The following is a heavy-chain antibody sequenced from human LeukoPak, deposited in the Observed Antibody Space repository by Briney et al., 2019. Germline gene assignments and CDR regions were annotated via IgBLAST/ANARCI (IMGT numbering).Heavy chain of an antibody. Sequence: GGSLRLSCAASGFTFSSYWMSWVRQAPGKGLEWVANIKQDGSEKYYVDSVKGRFTISRDNAKNSLYLQMNSLRAEDTAVYYCARGAVPAAIRRVHAFDIWGQGTMVTVSS. CDR3: ARGAVPAAIRRVHAFDI. CDR2: IKQDGSEK. D-gene: IGHD2-2*02. V-gene: IGHV3-7*01. CDR1: GFTFSSYW. J-gene: IGHJ3*02.